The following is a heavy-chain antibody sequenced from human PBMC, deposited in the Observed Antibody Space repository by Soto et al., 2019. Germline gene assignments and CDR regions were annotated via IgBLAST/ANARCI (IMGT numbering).Heavy chain of an antibody. Sequence: TSETLSLTCTVSGGSISSYYWSWIRQPPGKGLEWIGYIYYSGSTNYNPSLKSRVTISVDTSKNQFSLKLSSVTAADTAVYYCARDRYYYGSGSHRLDYWGQGTLVTVSS. CDR3: ARDRYYYGSGSHRLDY. J-gene: IGHJ4*02. CDR2: IYYSGST. V-gene: IGHV4-59*01. D-gene: IGHD3-10*01. CDR1: GGSISSYY.